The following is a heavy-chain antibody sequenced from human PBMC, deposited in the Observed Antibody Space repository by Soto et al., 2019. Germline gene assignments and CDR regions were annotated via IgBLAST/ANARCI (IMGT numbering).Heavy chain of an antibody. Sequence: TSETLSLTCTVSGGSISSYYWSWIRQPPGKGLERIGYIYYSGSTNYNPSLESRVTISVDTSKNQFSLKLSSVTAADTAVYYCARHPTVTEYYFDYWGQGTLVTVSS. D-gene: IGHD4-17*01. V-gene: IGHV4-59*08. CDR3: ARHPTVTEYYFDY. CDR1: GGSISSYY. J-gene: IGHJ4*02. CDR2: IYYSGST.